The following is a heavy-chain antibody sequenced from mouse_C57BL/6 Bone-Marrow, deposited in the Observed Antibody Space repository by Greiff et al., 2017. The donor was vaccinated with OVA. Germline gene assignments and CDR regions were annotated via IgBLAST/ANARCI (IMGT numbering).Heavy chain of an antibody. J-gene: IGHJ2*01. CDR2: ILPGSGST. D-gene: IGHD3-2*02. Sequence: VQLKESGAELMKPGASVKLSCKATGYTFTGYWIEWVTQRPGHGLEWIGEILPGSGSTTYNEKFKGQATFTADTSSNTAYLQLSSLTTEDAAIYYCARDRSGHDFDDWGQGTTLPVSS. CDR3: ARDRSGHDFDD. V-gene: IGHV1-9*01. CDR1: GYTFTGYW.